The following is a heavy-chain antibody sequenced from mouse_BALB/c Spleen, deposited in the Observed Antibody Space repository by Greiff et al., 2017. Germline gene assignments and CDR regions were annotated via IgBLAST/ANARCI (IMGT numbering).Heavy chain of an antibody. CDR1: GYTFTSYW. J-gene: IGHJ3*01. Sequence: QVQLQQSGAELAKPGASVKMSCKASGYTFTSYWMHWVKQRPGQGLEWIGYINPSTGYTEYNQKFKDKATLTADKSSSTAYMQLSSLTSEDSAVYYCASTVVPSFAYWGQGTLVTVSA. D-gene: IGHD1-1*01. CDR3: ASTVVPSFAY. V-gene: IGHV1-7*01. CDR2: INPSTGYT.